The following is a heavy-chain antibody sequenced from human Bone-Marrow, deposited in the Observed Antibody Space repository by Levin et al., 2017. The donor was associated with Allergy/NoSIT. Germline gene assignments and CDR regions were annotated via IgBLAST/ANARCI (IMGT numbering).Heavy chain of an antibody. Sequence: SETLSLTCTVSGGSISSYYWSWIRQPPGKGLEWIGYIYYSGSTNYNPSLKSRVTISVDTSKNQFSLKLSSVTAADTAVYYCARREGLMVLWSGGGVAFDIGGKGKRVTVSP. CDR3: ARREGLMVLWSGGGVAFDI. V-gene: IGHV4-59*08. CDR1: GGSISSYY. J-gene: IGHJ3*02. CDR2: IYYSGST. D-gene: IGHD2-8*01.